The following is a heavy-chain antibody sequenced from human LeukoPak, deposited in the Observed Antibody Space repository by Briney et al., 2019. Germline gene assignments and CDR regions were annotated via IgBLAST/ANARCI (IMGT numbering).Heavy chain of an antibody. V-gene: IGHV4-34*01. CDR3: ARENYYDSSGYQP. CDR1: GGSFSGYY. Sequence: PSETLSLTCAVYGGSFSGYYWSWIRQPPGKGLEWIGEINHSGSTNYNPSLKSRVTISVDTSKNQFSLKLSSVTAADTAVYYCARENYYDSSGYQPWGQGTLVTVSS. D-gene: IGHD3-22*01. J-gene: IGHJ5*02. CDR2: INHSGST.